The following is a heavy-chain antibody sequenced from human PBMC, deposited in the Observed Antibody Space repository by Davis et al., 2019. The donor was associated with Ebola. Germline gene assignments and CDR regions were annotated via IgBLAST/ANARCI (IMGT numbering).Heavy chain of an antibody. CDR1: GYTFTGYY. J-gene: IGHJ5*02. D-gene: IGHD2-8*02. CDR2: INPNSGGT. CDR3: AAGGTGGADNWFDP. Sequence: ASVKVSCKASGYTFTGYYMHWVRQAPGQGLEWMGWINPNSGGTNYAQKFQGRVTMTRDMSTSSAYMELNRLTSEETAVYYCAAGGTGGADNWFDPWGQGTLVTVSS. V-gene: IGHV1-2*02.